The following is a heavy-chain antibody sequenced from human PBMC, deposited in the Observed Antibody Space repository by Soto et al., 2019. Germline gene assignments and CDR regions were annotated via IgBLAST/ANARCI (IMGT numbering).Heavy chain of an antibody. Sequence: KPSETLSLTCTVSGGSISSSSYYWGWIRQPPGKGLEWIGSIYYSGSTYYNPSLKSRVTISVDTSKNQFSLKLSSVTAADTAVYYCARQRGSRDGYNCYDYWGQGTLVTVSS. V-gene: IGHV4-39*01. CDR2: IYYSGST. CDR3: ARQRGSRDGYNCYDY. D-gene: IGHD5-12*01. J-gene: IGHJ4*02. CDR1: GGSISSSSYY.